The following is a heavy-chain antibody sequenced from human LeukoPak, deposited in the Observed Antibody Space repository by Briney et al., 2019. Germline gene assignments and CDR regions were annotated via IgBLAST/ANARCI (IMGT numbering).Heavy chain of an antibody. Sequence: GGSLRLSCAASGFTVSTNYMTWVRQAPGKGLEWVSYISSSGSTIYYADSVKGRFTISRDNAKNSLYLQMNSLRAEDTAVYYCARDLSYGGNSFDYWGQGTLVTVSS. J-gene: IGHJ4*02. CDR3: ARDLSYGGNSFDY. D-gene: IGHD4-23*01. CDR2: ISSSGSTI. V-gene: IGHV3-11*01. CDR1: GFTVSTNY.